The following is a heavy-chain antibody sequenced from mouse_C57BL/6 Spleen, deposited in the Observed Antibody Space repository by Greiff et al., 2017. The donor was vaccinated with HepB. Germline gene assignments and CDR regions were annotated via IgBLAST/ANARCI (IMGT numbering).Heavy chain of an antibody. Sequence: QVQLQQSGAELMKPGASVKLSSKATGSTFPGYWIEWVKQRPGHGLEWIGEFLPGSGSTNYNEKFKGKATFTADTSSNTAYMQLSSLTTEDSAIDYCARWNAYYAMDYWGQGTSVTVSS. CDR1: GSTFPGYW. J-gene: IGHJ4*01. V-gene: IGHV1-9*01. CDR2: FLPGSGST. CDR3: ARWNAYYAMDY.